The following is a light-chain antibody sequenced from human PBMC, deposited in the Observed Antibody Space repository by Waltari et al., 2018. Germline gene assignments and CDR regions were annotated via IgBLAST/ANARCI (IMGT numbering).Light chain of an antibody. Sequence: SSELTQDPAVSVALGQTVRITCQGDSLRIYYGSWSRQKSGQAPELVIYGKNNRPSGIPDRFSASSSGNTASLTITGAQAEDEADYYCTSRDISGDVVFGGGTKLTVL. CDR1: SLRIYY. J-gene: IGLJ3*02. V-gene: IGLV3-19*01. CDR3: TSRDISGDVV. CDR2: GKN.